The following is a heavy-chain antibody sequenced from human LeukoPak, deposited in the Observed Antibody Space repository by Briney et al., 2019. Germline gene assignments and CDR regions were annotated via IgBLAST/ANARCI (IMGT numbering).Heavy chain of an antibody. D-gene: IGHD4-23*01. CDR1: GFTFSSYG. Sequence: PGGSLRLSCAASGFTFSSYGIHWVRQAPGKGLEWVAVISYDGSNKYYADSVKGRFTISRDNSKNTLYLQMIRLRAEDTAVYYCAKPLDYGGDSGWYFDLWGRGTLVTVSS. CDR2: ISYDGSNK. CDR3: AKPLDYGGDSGWYFDL. J-gene: IGHJ2*01. V-gene: IGHV3-30*18.